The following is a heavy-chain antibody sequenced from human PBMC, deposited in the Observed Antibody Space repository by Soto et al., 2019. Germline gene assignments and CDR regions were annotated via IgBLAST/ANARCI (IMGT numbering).Heavy chain of an antibody. V-gene: IGHV4-38-2*01. CDR1: GYSISSGYY. CDR2: IHHSGST. Sequence: SETLSLTCAVSGYSISSGYYWGWIRQPPGKGLEWIGSIHHSGSTYYNPSLKSRVTISVDTSKNQFSLKLSSVTAADTAVYYCASRGNSGYFDYWGQGTLVTVSS. J-gene: IGHJ4*02. CDR3: ASRGNSGYFDY. D-gene: IGHD2-21*02.